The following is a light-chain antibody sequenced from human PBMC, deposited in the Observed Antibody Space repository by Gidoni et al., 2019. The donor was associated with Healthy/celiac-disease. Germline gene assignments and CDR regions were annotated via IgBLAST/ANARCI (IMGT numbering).Light chain of an antibody. Sequence: QSVLTQPPSVSGAPGQRVTISCTGSSSNIGAGYDVHWYQQLPGTAPKLLIYGNSKRPSGLPDRFSGSKAGTSASLAITGLQAEDEADYCCQSYDSSLSGVVFGGGTKLTVL. J-gene: IGLJ2*01. CDR2: GNS. CDR3: QSYDSSLSGVV. V-gene: IGLV1-40*01. CDR1: SSNIGAGYD.